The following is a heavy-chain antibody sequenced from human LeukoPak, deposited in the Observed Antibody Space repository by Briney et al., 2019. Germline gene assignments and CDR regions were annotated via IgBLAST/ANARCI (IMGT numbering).Heavy chain of an antibody. J-gene: IGHJ6*02. CDR2: ISSSSSTI. D-gene: IGHD3-3*01. CDR1: GFTFSSYS. V-gene: IGHV3-48*01. Sequence: PGGSLRLSCAASGFTFSSYSMNWVRQAPGKGLEWVSYISSSSSTIYYADSVKGRFTISRDNAKNSLYLQMNSLRAEDTAVYYCASTYYDFWSGSQSIYYGMDVWGQGTTVTVSS. CDR3: ASTYYDFWSGSQSIYYGMDV.